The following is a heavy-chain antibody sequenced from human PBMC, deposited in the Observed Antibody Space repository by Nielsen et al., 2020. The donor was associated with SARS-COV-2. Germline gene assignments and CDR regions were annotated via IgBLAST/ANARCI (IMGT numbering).Heavy chain of an antibody. CDR3: AKVLYTSEWAPTIYGMDV. Sequence: GESLKISCAASGFTFSSYGMHWVRQAPGKGLEWVAVISYDGSNKYYADSVKGRFTISRDNSKNTLYLQMNNLRGEDTALYYCAKVLYTSEWAPTIYGMDVWGQGTPVTVSS. D-gene: IGHD2-2*01. V-gene: IGHV3-30*18. J-gene: IGHJ6*02. CDR1: GFTFSSYG. CDR2: ISYDGSNK.